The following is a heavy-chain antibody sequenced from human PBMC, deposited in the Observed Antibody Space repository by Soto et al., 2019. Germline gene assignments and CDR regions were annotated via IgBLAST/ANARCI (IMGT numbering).Heavy chain of an antibody. J-gene: IGHJ6*03. D-gene: IGHD6-6*01. V-gene: IGHV4-4*02. Sequence: SETLSLTCTVSSDFISSCNWWNWVRQSPGKGLEWIGEIYHTGSTSYNPSLRSRVTISVDKSKNQFSLKLTSVTAADTAIYYCARNIEYSTSYDYFYMDVWGKGTTVTVSS. CDR2: IYHTGST. CDR3: ARNIEYSTSYDYFYMDV. CDR1: SDFISSCNW.